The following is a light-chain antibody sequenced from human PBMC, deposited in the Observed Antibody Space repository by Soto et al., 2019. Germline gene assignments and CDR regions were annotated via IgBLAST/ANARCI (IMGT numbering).Light chain of an antibody. CDR1: TGAVTSGHY. CDR3: LLHYSGPWV. CDR2: DTR. V-gene: IGLV7-46*01. Sequence: QAVVPKGPSLTVSPGGTVPLTCGSSTGAVTSGHYPYWFQQKPGQAPRTLIYDTRNKPSWTPARFSGSLLGGKAALTLAGAQHEDEAEYYCLLHYSGPWVFGGGTKLTVL. J-gene: IGLJ3*02.